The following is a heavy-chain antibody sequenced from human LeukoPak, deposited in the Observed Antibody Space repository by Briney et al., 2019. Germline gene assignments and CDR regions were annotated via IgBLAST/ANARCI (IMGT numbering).Heavy chain of an antibody. CDR3: ARVQSSGWLTYRYFDL. J-gene: IGHJ2*01. CDR2: IYYSGST. V-gene: IGHV4-61*08. D-gene: IGHD6-19*01. CDR1: GGSISSGDYY. Sequence: SETLSLTCTVSGGSISSGDYYWSWIRQPPGKGLEWIGYIYYSGSTNYKPSLKSRVTISVDTSKNQFSLKLSSVTAADTAVYYCARVQSSGWLTYRYFDLWGRGTLVTVSS.